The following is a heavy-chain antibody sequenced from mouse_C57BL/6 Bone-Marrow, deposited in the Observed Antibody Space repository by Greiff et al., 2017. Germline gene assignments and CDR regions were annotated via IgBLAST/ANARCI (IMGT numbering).Heavy chain of an antibody. J-gene: IGHJ3*01. V-gene: IGHV1-81*01. D-gene: IGHD1-1*01. Sequence: QVQLKQSGAELARPGASVKLSCKASGYTFTSYGISWVKQRTGQGLEWIGEIYPRSGNTYYNEKFKGKATLAADKSSSTAYMELRSLPSEDSAVYFCARRPYYYGSSYWVAYWGQGTLVTVSA. CDR3: ARRPYYYGSSYWVAY. CDR2: IYPRSGNT. CDR1: GYTFTSYG.